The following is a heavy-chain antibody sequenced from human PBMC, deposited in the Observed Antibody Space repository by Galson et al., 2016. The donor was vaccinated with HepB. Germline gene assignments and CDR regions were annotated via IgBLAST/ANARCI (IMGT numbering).Heavy chain of an antibody. CDR2: IRGDGSIT. Sequence: SLRLSCAASGFTFSGYWMHWVRQAPGKGLVWVSRIRGDGSITSYADSVKGRFTISRDNAKNTLYLQMNSLRAEDTAVYYCTKTDYGDYWGHGTLVTGSS. D-gene: IGHD2-21*02. V-gene: IGHV3-74*01. J-gene: IGHJ4*01. CDR3: TKTDYGDY. CDR1: GFTFSGYW.